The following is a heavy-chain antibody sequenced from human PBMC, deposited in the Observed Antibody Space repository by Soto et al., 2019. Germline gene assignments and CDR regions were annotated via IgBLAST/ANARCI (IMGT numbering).Heavy chain of an antibody. V-gene: IGHV1-8*01. J-gene: IGHJ4*02. CDR1: GYTFTSYD. CDR2: LNPNSGNT. CDR3: AREKLDYFDY. Sequence: QVQLVQSGAEVKKPGASVKVSCKASGYTFTSYDITWVRQATGQGLEWMGWLNPNSGNTGYAQQFQGRVTMTRNISISTAYMELSSLRSEDTAVYYCAREKLDYFDYWGQGTLVTVSS.